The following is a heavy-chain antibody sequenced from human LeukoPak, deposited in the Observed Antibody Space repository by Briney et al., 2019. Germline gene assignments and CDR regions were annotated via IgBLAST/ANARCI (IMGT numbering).Heavy chain of an antibody. Sequence: TGGSLSLLCAASGFALSVYAMSWLRQPPGKGLEWVSTINANSGTKSYAASVRGRFTISRDNARDTLYLQLNTLRADDTATYYCAKPISGGLAVTADCFYPRGQGTLVVVSS. CDR1: GFALSVYA. D-gene: IGHD6-19*01. V-gene: IGHV3-23*01. CDR3: AKPISGGLAVTADCFYP. CDR2: INANSGTK. J-gene: IGHJ5*01.